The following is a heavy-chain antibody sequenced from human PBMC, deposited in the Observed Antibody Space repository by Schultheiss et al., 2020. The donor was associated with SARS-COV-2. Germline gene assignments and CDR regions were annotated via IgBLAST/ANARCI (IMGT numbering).Heavy chain of an antibody. CDR2: ISSSSSYI. CDR1: EFNFTHYP. J-gene: IGHJ6*02. Sequence: GGSLRLSCAASEFNFTHYPMNWVRQAPGKGLEWVSSISSSSSYIYYADSVKGRFTISRDISQNTLYLQMNSLRSEDTALYYCAREPYSSNWVYYYGMDVWGQGTTVTVSS. D-gene: IGHD6-13*01. V-gene: IGHV3-21*04. CDR3: AREPYSSNWVYYYGMDV.